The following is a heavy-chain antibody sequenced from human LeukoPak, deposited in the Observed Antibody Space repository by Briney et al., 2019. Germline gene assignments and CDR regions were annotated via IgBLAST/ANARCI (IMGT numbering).Heavy chain of an antibody. CDR1: GFTFSSYW. CDR2: IRQDGGEK. CDR3: ARGGTAAGLYFDL. D-gene: IGHD6-13*01. J-gene: IGHJ4*01. Sequence: PGGSLRLSCAVSGFTFSSYWMNWVRQAPGKGLEWVASIRQDGGEKSYVDSVKGRFTISRDNTKNSLYLQMSGLRAEDTAVYYCARGGTAAGLYFDLWGQGTLVTVSS. V-gene: IGHV3-7*01.